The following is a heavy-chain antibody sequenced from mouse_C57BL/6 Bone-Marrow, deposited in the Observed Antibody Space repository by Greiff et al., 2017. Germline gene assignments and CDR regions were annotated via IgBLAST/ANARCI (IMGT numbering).Heavy chain of an antibody. CDR1: GYSFTGYY. V-gene: IGHV1-42*01. CDR3: AREGGGTWHGLSMDY. D-gene: IGHD1-1*02. J-gene: IGHJ4*01. Sequence: VQLQQSGPELVKPGASVKISCKASGYSFTGYYMNWVKQSPEKSLEWIGEINPSTGGTTYNQKFKAKATLTVDKSSSTAYMQLKSRTSEDSAVYYCAREGGGTWHGLSMDYWGQGTSVTVSS. CDR2: INPSTGGT.